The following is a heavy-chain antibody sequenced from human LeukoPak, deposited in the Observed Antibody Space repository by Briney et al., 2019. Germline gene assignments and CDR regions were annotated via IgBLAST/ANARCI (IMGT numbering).Heavy chain of an antibody. CDR2: ISHDGSAK. Sequence: GGSLRLSCAASGFIFSTYAMHWVGQTPGKGLDWVALISHDGSAKFYADSVKGRFTISRDNSKNTLYLQMNSLRAEDTAVYYCAKGPVIAVAIDYWGQGTLVTVSS. J-gene: IGHJ4*02. CDR1: GFIFSTYA. V-gene: IGHV3-30-3*01. D-gene: IGHD6-19*01. CDR3: AKGPVIAVAIDY.